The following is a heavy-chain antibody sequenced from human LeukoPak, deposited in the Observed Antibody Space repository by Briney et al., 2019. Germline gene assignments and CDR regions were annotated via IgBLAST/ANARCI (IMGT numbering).Heavy chain of an antibody. CDR2: IYTDDIST. CDR1: GFTLSSYW. Sequence: GGSLRLSCAASGFTLSSYWMHWVRQAPGKGLMWVSVIYTDDISTNYAGSVKGRFTISRDNSKNTPYLQMNSLRAEDTAVYYCARDIGDEWELLLPDYWGQGTLVTVSS. V-gene: IGHV3-74*01. D-gene: IGHD1-26*01. J-gene: IGHJ4*02. CDR3: ARDIGDEWELLLPDY.